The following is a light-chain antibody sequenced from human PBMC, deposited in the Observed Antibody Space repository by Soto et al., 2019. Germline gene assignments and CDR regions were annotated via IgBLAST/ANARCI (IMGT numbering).Light chain of an antibody. J-gene: IGLJ3*02. V-gene: IGLV4-60*02. CDR1: SRHNTYI. CDR2: LEGGGRY. Sequence: QLVLTQSSSASASLGSSVKLTCTLSSRHNTYIIAWHQQQPGKAPRYLMKLEGGGRYNKESGVPDRFSGSSSGADRYLTISNLQFEDEGNYFCETWDTDTRVFGGGTKLTVL. CDR3: ETWDTDTRV.